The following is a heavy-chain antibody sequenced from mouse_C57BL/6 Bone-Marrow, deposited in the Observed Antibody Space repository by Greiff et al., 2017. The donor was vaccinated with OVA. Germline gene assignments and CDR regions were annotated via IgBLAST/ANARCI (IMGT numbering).Heavy chain of an antibody. Sequence: DVKLVESGGDLVKPGGSLKLSCAASGFTFSSYGMSWVRQTPDKRLEWVATISSGGSYTYYPDSVKGRFTISRDNAQTTLYLQMSSLKCVDTAVDDCARRGGYYSSSYDAYWGQGTLVTVSA. CDR1: GFTFSSYG. V-gene: IGHV5-6*02. D-gene: IGHD1-1*01. J-gene: IGHJ3*01. CDR3: ARRGGYYSSSYDAY. CDR2: ISSGGSYT.